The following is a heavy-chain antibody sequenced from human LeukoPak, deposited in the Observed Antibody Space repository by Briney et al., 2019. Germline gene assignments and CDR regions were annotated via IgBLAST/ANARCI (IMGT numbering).Heavy chain of an antibody. CDR1: GFTFSSYW. CDR3: TNTRLEYSYAYFDY. D-gene: IGHD5-18*01. V-gene: IGHV3-7*05. J-gene: IGHJ4*02. CDR2: IKQDGSEK. Sequence: GGSLRLSCAASGFTFSSYWMSWVRQAPGKGLEWVANIKQDGSEKYYVDSVKGRFTISRDNAKNSLYLQMNSLRAEDTAVYYCTNTRLEYSYAYFDYWGQGTLVTVSS.